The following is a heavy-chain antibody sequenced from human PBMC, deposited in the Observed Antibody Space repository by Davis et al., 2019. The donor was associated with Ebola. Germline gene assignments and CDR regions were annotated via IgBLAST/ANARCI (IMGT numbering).Heavy chain of an antibody. V-gene: IGHV4-59*01. CDR2: VSYSGMT. Sequence: SETLSLTCTVSGGSLSTYYWSWIRQPPGKGLEWIGYVSYSGMTTYNPSLKSRVSLSVDTSKNQFSLKLSSVTAADTAVYYCARTFVGGMDVWGKGTTVTVSS. CDR1: GGSLSTYY. CDR3: ARTFVGGMDV. J-gene: IGHJ6*04. D-gene: IGHD3-10*01.